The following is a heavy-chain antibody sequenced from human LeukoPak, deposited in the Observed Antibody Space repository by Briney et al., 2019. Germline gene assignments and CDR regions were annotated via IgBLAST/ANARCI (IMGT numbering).Heavy chain of an antibody. V-gene: IGHV3-23*01. D-gene: IGHD6-19*01. CDR1: GFTFSSYA. CDR2: ISGSGGST. Sequence: RGSLRLSCAASGFTFSSYAMSWVRQAPGKGLEWVSAISGSGGSTYYADSVKGRFTISRDNSKNTLYLQMNSLRAEDTAVYYCAKLGGWSGAYDAFDIWGQGTMVTVSS. CDR3: AKLGGWSGAYDAFDI. J-gene: IGHJ3*02.